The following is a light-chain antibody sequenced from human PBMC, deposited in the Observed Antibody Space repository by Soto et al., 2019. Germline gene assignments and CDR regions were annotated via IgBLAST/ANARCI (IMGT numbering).Light chain of an antibody. CDR3: LQDYNYPWT. J-gene: IGKJ1*01. Sequence: IQLTQSPSFLSASVGDRVTITCRASQGITNVLAWYQQRPGQAPKVLIYVASHLQSGVPSRFSGSGYGTDFSLTISSLQPEDVATYYCLQDYNYPWTFGQGTKVDI. CDR1: QGITNV. CDR2: VAS. V-gene: IGKV1-6*01.